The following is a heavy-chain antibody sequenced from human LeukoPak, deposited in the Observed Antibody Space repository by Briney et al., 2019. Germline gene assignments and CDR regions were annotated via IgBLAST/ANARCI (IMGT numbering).Heavy chain of an antibody. Sequence: GGSLRLSCAASGFTSSSYWMSWVRQAPGKGLEWVANIKQDGSEKYYVDSVKGRFTISRDNAKNSVYLQMNSLRAEDTAVYYCAREHDYGDYVDYWGQGTLVTVSS. J-gene: IGHJ4*02. CDR3: AREHDYGDYVDY. D-gene: IGHD4-17*01. V-gene: IGHV3-7*01. CDR2: IKQDGSEK. CDR1: GFTSSSYW.